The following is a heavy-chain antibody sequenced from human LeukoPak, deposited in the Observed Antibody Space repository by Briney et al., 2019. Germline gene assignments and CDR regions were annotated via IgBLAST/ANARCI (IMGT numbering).Heavy chain of an antibody. J-gene: IGHJ5*02. V-gene: IGHV3-23*01. CDR1: GFTVTTLA. CDR2: ISNDGGGT. Sequence: GGSLRLSCAASGFTVTTLAMTWVRQAPGKGLEWVSAISNDGGGTTYADFVKGRFTISRDNSKNTLFLQMNSLRAEDTALYYCAKGSSGYFADLWGQGTLVTVSS. D-gene: IGHD3-22*01. CDR3: AKGSSGYFADL.